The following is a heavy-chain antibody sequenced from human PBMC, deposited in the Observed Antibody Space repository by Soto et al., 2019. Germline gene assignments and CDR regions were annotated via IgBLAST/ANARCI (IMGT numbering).Heavy chain of an antibody. CDR2: ISYDGSNK. J-gene: IGHJ6*02. V-gene: IGHV3-30*18. Sequence: QVQLVESGGGVVQPGRSLRLSCAASGFTFSSYGMHWVRQAPGKGLEWVAVISYDGSNKYYADSVKGRFTISRDNSKNTLYLQINSVRAEDTAVYYCEKDLLQWFGEKRDRYYDYYDRDVWGHGNTVTVSS. CDR3: EKDLLQWFGEKRDRYYDYYDRDV. D-gene: IGHD3-10*01. CDR1: GFTFSSYG.